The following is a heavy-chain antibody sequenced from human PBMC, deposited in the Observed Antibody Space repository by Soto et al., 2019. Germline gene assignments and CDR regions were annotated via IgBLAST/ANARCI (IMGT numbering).Heavy chain of an antibody. CDR2: IFFSGKT. CDR1: GGSMISGGSY. J-gene: IGHJ6*02. Sequence: QVHLQESGPGLVKPSQTLSLTCTVSGGSMISGGSYWTWIRQHPGKGLEWIGHIFFSGKTDYNPSLKSRFVISIDTSQNQFSLKVRSVTAADTAVYYCARAEAYIVEDSTAPTAMDVWGQGATVTVSS. CDR3: ARAEAYIVEDSTAPTAMDV. D-gene: IGHD2-15*01. V-gene: IGHV4-31*03.